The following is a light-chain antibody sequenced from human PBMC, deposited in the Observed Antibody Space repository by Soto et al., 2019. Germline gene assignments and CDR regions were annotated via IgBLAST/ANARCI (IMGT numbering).Light chain of an antibody. J-gene: IGLJ1*01. V-gene: IGLV1-44*01. CDR2: SNN. CDR3: VAWDDSLNGHV. CDR1: SSNIGSNT. Sequence: QSVLTQPPSASGTPGQRVTISCSGSSSNIGSNTVNWYQQLPGTAPKLLIYSNNQRPSGVPDRFSGSKSGTSASLAISGLQSEDEADYYCVAWDDSLNGHVVGTGTKVTDL.